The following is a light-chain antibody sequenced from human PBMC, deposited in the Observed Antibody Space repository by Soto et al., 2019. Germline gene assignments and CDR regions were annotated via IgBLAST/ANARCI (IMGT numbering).Light chain of an antibody. V-gene: IGLV1-40*01. CDR2: GNS. Sequence: QSVLTQPPSVSGAPGQRVTISCTGSSSNIGAGYDVHWYQQLPGTAPKLLIYGNSNRPSGVPDRFSGSKSGTSASLAITGLQAEDEADYYCQSYDSSLSGSYVVVFGGGTKLTVL. J-gene: IGLJ2*01. CDR1: SSNIGAGYD. CDR3: QSYDSSLSGSYVVV.